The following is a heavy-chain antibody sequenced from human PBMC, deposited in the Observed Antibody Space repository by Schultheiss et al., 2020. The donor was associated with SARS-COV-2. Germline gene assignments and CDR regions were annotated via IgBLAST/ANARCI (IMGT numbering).Heavy chain of an antibody. CDR2: ISAYNGNT. CDR3: ARAPTPAKGYGMDV. CDR1: GYTFTSYG. J-gene: IGHJ6*02. Sequence: ASVKVSCKASGYTFTSYGISWVRQAPGQGLEWMGLISAYNGNTNYAQKLQGRVTMTTDTSTSTAYMELSRLRSDDTAVYYCARAPTPAKGYGMDVWGQGTTVTVSS. V-gene: IGHV1-18*01.